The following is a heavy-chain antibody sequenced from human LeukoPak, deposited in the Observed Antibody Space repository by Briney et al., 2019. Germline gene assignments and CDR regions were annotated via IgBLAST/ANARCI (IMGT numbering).Heavy chain of an antibody. CDR1: GFTFSGQW. CDR2: IKEDGSAK. Sequence: GGSLRLSCAASGFTFSGQWMSWVRQAPGKGLEWVANIKEDGSAKSYVDSVKGRFTISRDNAKSALYLQMNSLRVDDTAVYYCAMATRWGQGTLVTVSS. CDR3: AMATR. V-gene: IGHV3-7*04. J-gene: IGHJ4*02.